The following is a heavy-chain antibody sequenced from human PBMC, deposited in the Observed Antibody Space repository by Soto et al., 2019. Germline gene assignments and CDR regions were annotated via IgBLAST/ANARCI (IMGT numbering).Heavy chain of an antibody. CDR3: ASCSYYYDSSGYPYYFDY. CDR2: IYSGSST. V-gene: IGHV3-53*01. CDR1: GFTVSSNY. Sequence: PGGSLRLSCAASGFTVSSNYMSWVRQAPGKGLEWVSVIYSGSSTYYADSVKGRFTISRDNTKNTLYLQMNSLRAEDTAAYYCASCSYYYDSSGYPYYFDYWGQGTLVTVSS. J-gene: IGHJ4*02. D-gene: IGHD3-22*01.